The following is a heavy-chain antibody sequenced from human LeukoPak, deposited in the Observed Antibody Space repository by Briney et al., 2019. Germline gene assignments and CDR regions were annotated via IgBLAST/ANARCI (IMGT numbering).Heavy chain of an antibody. CDR3: ARVGSDYDYVWGSYRYEGDYFDY. J-gene: IGHJ4*02. CDR1: GFTFSSYS. Sequence: GGSLRLSCAASGFTFSSYSLTWVRQAPGKGLEWVASISGSSSYIYYADSVKGRFTISRDNAKNSLYLQMNSLRAEDTAVYYCARVGSDYDYVWGSYRYEGDYFDYWGQGTLVTVSS. D-gene: IGHD3-16*02. CDR2: ISGSSSYI. V-gene: IGHV3-21*01.